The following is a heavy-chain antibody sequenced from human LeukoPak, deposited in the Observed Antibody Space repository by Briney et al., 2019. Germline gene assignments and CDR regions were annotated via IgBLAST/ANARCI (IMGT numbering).Heavy chain of an antibody. J-gene: IGHJ4*02. Sequence: GRSLRLSCAASGFTFSSYGMHWVRQAPGKGLEWVAVIWYDGSNKYYADSVKGRFTISRDNSKNTLYLQMNSLRAEDTAVYYCAKDGRDGYNGFGYWGQGTLVTVSS. V-gene: IGHV3-33*06. CDR3: AKDGRDGYNGFGY. CDR2: IWYDGSNK. CDR1: GFTFSSYG. D-gene: IGHD5-24*01.